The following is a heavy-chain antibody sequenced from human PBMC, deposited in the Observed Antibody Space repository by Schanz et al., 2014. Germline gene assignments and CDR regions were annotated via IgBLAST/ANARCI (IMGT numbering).Heavy chain of an antibody. Sequence: EVQLVASGGGLVQPGGSLRLSCAASGFTFSGYSMNWVRQAPGKGLEWVAYISSSSSTIHYADSVKGRFTISRDNAKNSLYLQMDSLRAEDTAVYYCARDLPRTFLFDYGGQGTLVTVSS. V-gene: IGHV3-48*01. CDR2: ISSSSSTI. CDR3: ARDLPRTFLFDY. CDR1: GFTFSGYS. J-gene: IGHJ4*02.